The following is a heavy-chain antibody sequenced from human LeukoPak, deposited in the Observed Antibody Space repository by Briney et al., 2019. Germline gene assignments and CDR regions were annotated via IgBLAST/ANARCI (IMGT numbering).Heavy chain of an antibody. J-gene: IGHJ4*02. CDR1: GYTFTSYG. CDR3: ARSAYYDFWSGYYTGIGYFDY. CDR2: ISAYNGNT. D-gene: IGHD3-3*01. Sequence: ASVKVSCKAPGYTFTSYGISWVRQAPGQGLEWMGWISAYNGNTNYAQKLQGRVTMTTDTSTSTAYMELRSLRSDDTAVYYCARSAYYDFWSGYYTGIGYFDYWGQGTLVTVSS. V-gene: IGHV1-18*01.